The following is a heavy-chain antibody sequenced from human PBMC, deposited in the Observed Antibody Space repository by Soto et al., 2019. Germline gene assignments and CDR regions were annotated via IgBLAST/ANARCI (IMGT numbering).Heavy chain of an antibody. V-gene: IGHV3-74*03. J-gene: IGHJ4*02. CDR2: INTDGTNT. Sequence: EVQLVESGGGLAQPGGSLRLSCAVSGFTFSRYWMHWFRQDPGNGLVWVSSINTDGTNTQYADSGRGRFTVSRDNAKNTVYLQKIRRRREDTAVYYCAKDLPWGQSEYWGKETRFVVTS. CDR3: AKDLPWGQSEY. CDR1: GFTFSRYW. D-gene: IGHD3-16*01.